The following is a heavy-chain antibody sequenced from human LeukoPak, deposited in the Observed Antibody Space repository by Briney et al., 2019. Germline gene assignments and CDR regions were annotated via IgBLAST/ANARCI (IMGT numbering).Heavy chain of an antibody. CDR2: INSDGSST. J-gene: IGHJ4*02. V-gene: IGHV3-74*01. CDR1: GFTFSSYW. Sequence: GGSLRLSCAASGFTFSSYWMHWVRQAPGKGLVWVSRINSDGSSTSYADSVKGRFTISRDNAKNTLYLQMNSLRAEDTAAYYCARGRDYGDYPAGYWGQGTLVTVSS. D-gene: IGHD4-17*01. CDR3: ARGRDYGDYPAGY.